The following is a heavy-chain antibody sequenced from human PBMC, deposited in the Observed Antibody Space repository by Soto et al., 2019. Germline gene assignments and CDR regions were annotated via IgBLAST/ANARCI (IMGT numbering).Heavy chain of an antibody. D-gene: IGHD6-13*01. CDR1: GFTFSNAW. CDR2: IKSKTDGGTT. CDR3: TAAAGSYYYYYGMDV. V-gene: IGHV3-15*01. J-gene: IGHJ6*02. Sequence: PGGSLRLSCAASGFTFSNAWMSWVRQAPGKGLEWVGRIKSKTDGGTTDYAAPVKGRFTISRDDSKNTLYLQMNSLKTEDTAVYYCTAAAGSYYYYYGMDVWGQGTTVTVSS.